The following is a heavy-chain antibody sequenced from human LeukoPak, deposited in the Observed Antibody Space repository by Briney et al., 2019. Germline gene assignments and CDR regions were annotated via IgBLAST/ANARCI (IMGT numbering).Heavy chain of an antibody. V-gene: IGHV3-53*01. J-gene: IGHJ5*02. D-gene: IGHD6-19*01. Sequence: PGGSLRLSCAASGFTVSSNYMSWVRQAPGKGLEWASVIYSGGSTYYADSVKGRFTISRDNSKNTLYLQMNSLRAEDTAVYYCARGSGIAVGWFDPWGQGTLVTVSS. CDR3: ARGSGIAVGWFDP. CDR2: IYSGGST. CDR1: GFTVSSNY.